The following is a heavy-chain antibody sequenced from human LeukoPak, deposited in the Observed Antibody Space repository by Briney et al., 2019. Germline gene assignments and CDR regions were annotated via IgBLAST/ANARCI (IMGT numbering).Heavy chain of an antibody. CDR1: GGSISSSSYY. J-gene: IGHJ4*02. V-gene: IGHV4-61*01. CDR2: IYYSGST. CDR3: ARSGYSYGPDY. Sequence: SETLSLTCTVSGGSISSSSYYWSWIRQPPGKGLEWIGYIYYSGSTNYNPSLKSRVTISVDTSKNQFSLKLSSVTAADTAVYYCARSGYSYGPDYWGQGTLVTVSS. D-gene: IGHD5-18*01.